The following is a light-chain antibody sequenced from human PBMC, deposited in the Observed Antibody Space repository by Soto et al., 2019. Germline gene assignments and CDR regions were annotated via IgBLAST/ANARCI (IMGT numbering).Light chain of an antibody. J-gene: IGKJ1*01. V-gene: IGKV1-5*03. CDR1: QTFSRW. CDR3: QHYNVYSWT. CDR2: EAS. Sequence: DIPMTQCPSTLSESVRDRFTITCRASQTFSRWLAWYQQKAGKAPQLLIYEASILGSGVPSRFSGSGSGTEFTLSISSLQPDDFATYYCQHYNVYSWTFGQGTKVDIK.